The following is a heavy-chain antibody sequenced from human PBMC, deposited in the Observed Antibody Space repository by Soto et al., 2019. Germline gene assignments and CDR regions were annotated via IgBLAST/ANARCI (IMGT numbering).Heavy chain of an antibody. J-gene: IGHJ4*02. CDR2: IYYTGST. Sequence: SETLSLTCTVSGDSINNYYWSWIRQPPGKRLEWIGYIYYTGSTTYNPSLESRVTMSVDTSKNQFSLKLSSVSAADTAVYYCAKYRRTEAEGFTLDYWGRGTLVTVSP. D-gene: IGHD6-13*01. V-gene: IGHV4-59*01. CDR3: AKYRRTEAEGFTLDY. CDR1: GDSINNYY.